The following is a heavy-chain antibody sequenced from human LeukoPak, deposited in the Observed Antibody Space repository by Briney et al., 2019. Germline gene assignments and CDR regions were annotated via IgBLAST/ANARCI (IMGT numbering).Heavy chain of an antibody. D-gene: IGHD5-12*01. Sequence: GGSLRLSCAASGFTFSSYSMNWVRQAPGKGLEWASSISSSSSYIYYADSVKGRFTISRDNAKNSLYLQMNSLRAEDTAVYYCARGRRYSGYEFDYWGQGTLVTVSS. V-gene: IGHV3-21*01. CDR3: ARGRRYSGYEFDY. CDR2: ISSSSSYI. J-gene: IGHJ4*02. CDR1: GFTFSSYS.